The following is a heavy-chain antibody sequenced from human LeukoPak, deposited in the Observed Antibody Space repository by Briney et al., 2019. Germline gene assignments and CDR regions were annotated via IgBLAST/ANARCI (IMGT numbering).Heavy chain of an antibody. V-gene: IGHV3-53*01. D-gene: IGHD6-19*01. CDR1: GFTVSSNY. J-gene: IGHJ4*02. CDR3: ARVIAVAGPFDY. CDR2: IYSGGST. Sequence: GGSLRLSCAASGFTVSSNYMSWVRQAPGKGLEWVSVIYSGGSTYYADSVKGQFTISRDNSKNTLYLQMNSLRAEDTAVYYCARVIAVAGPFDYWGQGTLVTVSS.